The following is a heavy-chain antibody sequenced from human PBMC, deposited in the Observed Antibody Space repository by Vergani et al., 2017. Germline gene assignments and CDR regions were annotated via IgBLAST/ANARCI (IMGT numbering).Heavy chain of an antibody. CDR2: ISSSSSYI. V-gene: IGHV3-21*01. D-gene: IGHD3-3*01. Sequence: EVQLVESGGGLVKPGGSLRLSCAASGFTFSSYSMNWVRQAPGKGLEWVSSISSSSSYIYYADSVKGRFTISRDNAKNSLYLQMNSLRAEDTAVYYCARVWFLVSDFWSVPNPHYYYYGMDVWGQGTTVTVSS. CDR1: GFTFSSYS. J-gene: IGHJ6*02. CDR3: ARVWFLVSDFWSVPNPHYYYYGMDV.